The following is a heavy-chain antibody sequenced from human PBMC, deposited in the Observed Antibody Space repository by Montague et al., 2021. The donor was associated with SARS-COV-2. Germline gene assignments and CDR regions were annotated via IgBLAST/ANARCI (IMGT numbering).Heavy chain of an antibody. CDR2: IYHSGTT. Sequence: SETLSLTCTVSGFSIGSGDYWGWIRQPPGKGLEWIGGIYHSGTTYYNPSHQSRLTMSIDTSTNQFSLRLTSVTAADTAVFFCVREKAGGLRNVFDIWGQGKRVTVSS. CDR1: GFSIGSGDY. J-gene: IGHJ3*02. V-gene: IGHV4-38-2*02. CDR3: VREKAGGLRNVFDI.